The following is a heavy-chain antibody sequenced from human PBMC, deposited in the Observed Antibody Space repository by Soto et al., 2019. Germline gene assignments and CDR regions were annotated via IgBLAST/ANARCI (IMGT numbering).Heavy chain of an antibody. CDR2: IYASGST. CDR1: VGSSSPYY. J-gene: IGHJ4*02. V-gene: IGHV4-4*07. D-gene: IGHD1-1*01. Sequence: SETLSLTCSVSVGSSSPYYWSWIRQPAGKGLEWIGRIYASGSTNYNPSLKSRVTMSVATSKNQFSLKLTSVTAADTATYYCARGGMVIIPTATAFDYWGQGTLVTVSS. CDR3: ARGGMVIIPTATAFDY.